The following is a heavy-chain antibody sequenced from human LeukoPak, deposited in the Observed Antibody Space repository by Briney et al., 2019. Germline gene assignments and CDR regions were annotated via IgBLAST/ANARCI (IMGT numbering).Heavy chain of an antibody. CDR2: INHSGST. J-gene: IGHJ6*03. CDR3: ARVRGVTIFFDYYYMDV. D-gene: IGHD3-3*01. V-gene: IGHV4-34*01. Sequence: SETLSLTCVVSGGSFSGYYWSWIRQPPGKGLEWIGEINHSGSTNYNPSLKSRVTISVDTSKNQFSLKLSSVTAADTAVYYCARVRGVTIFFDYYYMDVWGKGTTVTVSS. CDR1: GGSFSGYY.